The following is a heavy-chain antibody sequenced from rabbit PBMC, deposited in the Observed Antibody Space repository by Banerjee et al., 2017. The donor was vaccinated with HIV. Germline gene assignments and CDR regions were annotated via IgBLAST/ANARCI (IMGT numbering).Heavy chain of an antibody. D-gene: IGHD1-1*01. J-gene: IGHJ6*01. V-gene: IGHV1S40*01. Sequence: QSLEESGGDLVKPGASLTLTCTASGFSFSSIYYMCWVRQAPGKGLEWIACIYADSSGSTYYASWAKGRFTISKTSSTTVTLQMTSLTAADTATYFCARKNAWNSGYYGAIKLWGPGTLVTVS. CDR1: GFSFSSIYY. CDR2: IYADSSGST. CDR3: ARKNAWNSGYYGAIKL.